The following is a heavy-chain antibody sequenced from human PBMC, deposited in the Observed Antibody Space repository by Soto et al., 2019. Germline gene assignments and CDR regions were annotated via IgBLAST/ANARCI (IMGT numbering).Heavy chain of an antibody. V-gene: IGHV6-1*01. J-gene: IGHJ6*02. CDR3: ARDHRYGTAYGMDV. CDR2: TYYRSKWYT. CDR1: WDSVSSNSAA. Sequence: LSLTCAISWDSVSSNSAAWNWLRQSPSRGLEWLGRTYYRSKWYTDYAVSVKSRITINPDTAKNQFSLQLNSVTPEDTAVYYCARDHRYGTAYGMDVWGQGTTVTVSS. D-gene: IGHD1-1*01.